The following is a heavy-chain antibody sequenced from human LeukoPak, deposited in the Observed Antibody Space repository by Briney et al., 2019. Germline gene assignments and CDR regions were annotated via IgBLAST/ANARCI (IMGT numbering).Heavy chain of an antibody. CDR3: ASISMGRNYYGSGSFADV. CDR1: GGSISSSSYY. CDR2: IYYSGST. V-gene: IGHV4-39*07. D-gene: IGHD3-10*01. J-gene: IGHJ6*04. Sequence: SEILSLTCTVSGGSISSSSYYWGWIRQPPGKGLEWIGSIYYSGSTYYNPSLKSRVTISVDTSKNQFSLKLSSVTAADTAVYYCASISMGRNYYGSGSFADVWGKGTTVTVSS.